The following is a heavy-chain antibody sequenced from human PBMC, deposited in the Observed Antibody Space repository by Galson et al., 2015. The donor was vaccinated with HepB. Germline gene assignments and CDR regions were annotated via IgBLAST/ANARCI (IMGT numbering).Heavy chain of an antibody. Sequence: SLRLSCAASGFTFSNYAMSWVRQAPGKGLEWVGSIRSKGYGGTTEYAASVKGRFTISRDDSKSIAYLRMNSLKIEDTAVYYCTRDRKGGYGPFDYWGQGTLVTVSSGSAFDIWGQGTMVTVSS. D-gene: IGHD3-9*01. J-gene: IGHJ3*02. CDR2: IRSKGYGGTT. CDR3: TRDRKGGYGPFDYWGQGTLVTVSSGSAFDI. V-gene: IGHV3-49*04. CDR1: GFTFSNYA.